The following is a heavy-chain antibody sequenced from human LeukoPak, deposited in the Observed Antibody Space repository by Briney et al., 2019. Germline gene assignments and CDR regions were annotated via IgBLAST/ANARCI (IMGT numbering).Heavy chain of an antibody. CDR2: INAGNGNT. V-gene: IGHV1-3*01. Sequence: ASVKVSCKASGYTFTSYAMHWVRQAPGQRLEWMGWINAGNGNTKYSQKFQGRVTITRDTSASTAYMELSSLRSEDTAVYYCAREGSGWYPANYYYYGMDVWGQGTRSPSP. CDR1: GYTFTSYA. J-gene: IGHJ6*02. D-gene: IGHD6-19*01. CDR3: AREGSGWYPANYYYYGMDV.